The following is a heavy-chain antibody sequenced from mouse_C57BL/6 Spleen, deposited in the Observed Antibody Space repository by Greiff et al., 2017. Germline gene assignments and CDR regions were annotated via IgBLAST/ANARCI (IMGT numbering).Heavy chain of an antibody. J-gene: IGHJ3*01. Sequence: EVQLQQSGAELVRPGASVKLSCTASGFNITDYYMHWVKQRPEQGLEWIGRIDPADGDTEYAPKFQGKATLTADTSSNTAYLQLSSLPCEDTAVYYCTTDGFYLAWFAYWGQGTLVTVSA. V-gene: IGHV14-1*01. CDR1: GFNITDYY. CDR3: TTDGFYLAWFAY. D-gene: IGHD1-1*01. CDR2: IDPADGDT.